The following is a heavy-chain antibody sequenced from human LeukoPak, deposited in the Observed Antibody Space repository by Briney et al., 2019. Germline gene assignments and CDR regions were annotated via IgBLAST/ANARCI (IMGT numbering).Heavy chain of an antibody. D-gene: IGHD3-3*01. Sequence: SETLSLTCAVYVGSFSGYYWGWIRQPPGKGLKWIGEINHSGSTNYNPSLKSRVTISVDTSKNQFSLKLSSVTAADTAVYYCARLVRPDFWSGYYIGHWGQGTLVTVSS. CDR1: VGSFSGYY. CDR2: INHSGST. J-gene: IGHJ4*02. CDR3: ARLVRPDFWSGYYIGH. V-gene: IGHV4-34*01.